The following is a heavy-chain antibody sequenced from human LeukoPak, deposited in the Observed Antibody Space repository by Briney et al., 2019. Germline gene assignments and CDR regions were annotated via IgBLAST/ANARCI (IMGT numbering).Heavy chain of an antibody. V-gene: IGHV4-4*02. CDR1: GGSISSRNW. CDR3: ARGRWRWLHRNHFDN. CDR2: IYHSGRT. D-gene: IGHD5-24*01. Sequence: SETLSLTCAGYGGSISSRNWWSWVRQPPGKGLGWIGCIYHSGRTFYNPSLKSRVTISVDTSKNQLSLKLSSVTAADTAVYYCARGRWRWLHRNHFDNWGQGTLVTVSS. J-gene: IGHJ4*02.